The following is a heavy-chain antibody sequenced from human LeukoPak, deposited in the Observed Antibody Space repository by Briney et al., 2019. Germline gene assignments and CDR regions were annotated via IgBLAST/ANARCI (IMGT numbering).Heavy chain of an antibody. D-gene: IGHD5-12*01. CDR1: GDSVSSNSAV. CDR3: ARQIGYRTSPPTYAVDV. CDR2: TYYRSTWRT. J-gene: IGHJ6*02. Sequence: SQTLSLTCAISGDSVSSNSAVWNWIRQSPSRGLEWLGRTYYRSTWRTDYAVTLKSRITISSDTFKNQFPLHLNSVTPEDTAMYYCARQIGYRTSPPTYAVDVWGQGTTVTVSS. V-gene: IGHV6-1*01.